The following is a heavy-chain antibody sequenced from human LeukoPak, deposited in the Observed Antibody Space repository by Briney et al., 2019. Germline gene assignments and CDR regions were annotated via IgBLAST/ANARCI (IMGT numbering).Heavy chain of an antibody. J-gene: IGHJ5*02. D-gene: IGHD5-12*01. V-gene: IGHV1-2*02. CDR2: INPNSGGT. CDR1: GYTFTGYY. CDR3: ARESPIVATFNWFDP. Sequence: GASGKVSCKASGYTFTGYYMHWVRQAPGQGLEWMGWINPNSGGTNYAQKFQGRVTMTRGTSISTAYMELSRLRSDDTAVYYCARESPIVATFNWFDPWGQGTLVTVSS.